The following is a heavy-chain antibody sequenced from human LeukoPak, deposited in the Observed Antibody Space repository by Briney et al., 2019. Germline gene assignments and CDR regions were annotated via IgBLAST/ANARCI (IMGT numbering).Heavy chain of an antibody. Sequence: SETLSLTCTVSGGSISSSSYYWGWIRQPPGKGLEWIGSIYYSGSTYYNPSLKSRVTISVDTSKNQFSLKPSSVTAADTAVYYCARGGYYYGSGSFYYFDYWGQGTLVTVSS. V-gene: IGHV4-39*07. J-gene: IGHJ4*02. CDR1: GGSISSSSYY. D-gene: IGHD3-10*01. CDR3: ARGGYYYGSGSFYYFDY. CDR2: IYYSGST.